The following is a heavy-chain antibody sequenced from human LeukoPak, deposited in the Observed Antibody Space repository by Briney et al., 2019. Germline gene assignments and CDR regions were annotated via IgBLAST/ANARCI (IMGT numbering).Heavy chain of an antibody. CDR2: IYSGDNT. CDR3: ARGYSSSWYGGADNYFDY. D-gene: IGHD6-13*01. V-gene: IGHV3-66*01. CDR1: GFTVTSNY. J-gene: IGHJ4*02. Sequence: GGSLRLSCAASGFTVTSNYMSWARQAPGTGLEWVSVIYSGDNTYYADSVKGRFTISRDNSKNTLYLQMKSLRAEDTAVYYCARGYSSSWYGGADNYFDYWGQGTLVTVSS.